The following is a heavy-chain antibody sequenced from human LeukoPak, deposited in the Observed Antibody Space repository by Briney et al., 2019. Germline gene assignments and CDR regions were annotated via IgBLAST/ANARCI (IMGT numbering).Heavy chain of an antibody. D-gene: IGHD2-2*02. CDR2: INHSGST. V-gene: IGHV4-34*01. CDR1: GGSFSGYY. CDR3: ARVTSIVVVPAAILYYYYYMDV. Sequence: SETLSLTCAVYGGSFSGYYWSWIRQPPGKGLEWIGEINHSGSTNYNPSLKSRVTISVDTSKNQFSLELSSVTAADTAVYYCARVTSIVVVPAAILYYYYYMDVWGKGTTVTVSS. J-gene: IGHJ6*03.